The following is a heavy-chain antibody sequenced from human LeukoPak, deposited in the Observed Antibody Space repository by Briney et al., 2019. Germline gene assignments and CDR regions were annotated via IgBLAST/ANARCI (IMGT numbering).Heavy chain of an antibody. CDR3: AELGITMIGGV. CDR1: GFTFSDYY. J-gene: IGHJ6*04. CDR2: ISSSGSTI. V-gene: IGHV3-11*04. Sequence: MTGGSLRLSCSASGFTFSDYYMNWVRQAPGKGLEWVSYISSSGSTIYYADSVKGRFTISRDNAKNSLYLQMNSLRAEDTAVYYCAELGITMIGGVWGKGTTVTISS. D-gene: IGHD3-10*02.